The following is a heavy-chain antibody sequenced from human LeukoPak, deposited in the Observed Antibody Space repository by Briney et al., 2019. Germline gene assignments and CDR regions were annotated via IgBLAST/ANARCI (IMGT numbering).Heavy chain of an antibody. CDR2: ISSSSSYI. Sequence: PGESLRLSCAASGFTFSSYSMNWVRQAPGKGLEWVSSISSSSSYIYYADSVKGRFTISRDNAKNSLYLQMNSLRAEDTAVYYCARDPNYYDSSGYYPGDYWGQGTLVTVSS. CDR1: GFTFSSYS. CDR3: ARDPNYYDSSGYYPGDY. V-gene: IGHV3-21*01. J-gene: IGHJ4*02. D-gene: IGHD3-22*01.